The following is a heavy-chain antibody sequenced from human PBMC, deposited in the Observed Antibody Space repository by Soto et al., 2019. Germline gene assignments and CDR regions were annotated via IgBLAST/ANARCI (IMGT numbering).Heavy chain of an antibody. CDR3: ARLMVVAARNPYYFDY. J-gene: IGHJ4*02. V-gene: IGHV3-7*03. Sequence: GGSLRLSCAASGFTFSSYWMSWVRQAPGKGLEWVANIKQDGSEKYYVDSVKGRFTISRDNAKNSLYLQMNSLRAEDTAVYYCARLMVVAARNPYYFDYWGQGTLVTVSS. CDR2: IKQDGSEK. D-gene: IGHD2-15*01. CDR1: GFTFSSYW.